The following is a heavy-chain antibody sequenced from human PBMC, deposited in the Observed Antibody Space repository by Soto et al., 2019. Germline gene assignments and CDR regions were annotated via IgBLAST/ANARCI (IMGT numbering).Heavy chain of an antibody. V-gene: IGHV3-30-3*01. D-gene: IGHD6-19*01. CDR2: ISYDGSNK. CDR1: GFTFSSYA. J-gene: IGHJ4*02. CDR3: ARGGPGGGSPYSSGWYFDY. Sequence: GGSLRLSCAASGFTFSSYAMHWVRQAPGKGLEWVAVISYDGSNKYYADSVKGRFTISRDNSKNTLYLQMNSLRAEDTAVYYCARGGPGGGSPYSSGWYFDYWGQGTLVTVSS.